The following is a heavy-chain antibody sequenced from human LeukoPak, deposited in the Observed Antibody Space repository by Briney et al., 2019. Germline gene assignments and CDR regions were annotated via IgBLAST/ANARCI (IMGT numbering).Heavy chain of an antibody. CDR1: GFTFSDHY. CDR2: ITNKPNGYST. V-gene: IGHV3-72*01. J-gene: IGHJ4*02. D-gene: IGHD3-10*01. Sequence: GGSLRLSCAASGFTFSDHYMDWVRQAPGKGLEWVGRITNKPNGYSTDYATSVKGRFTISRDDSGNSVYLQMNSLKTDDTAMYYCARSTRGSLDYWGQGTLVTVSS. CDR3: ARSTRGSLDY.